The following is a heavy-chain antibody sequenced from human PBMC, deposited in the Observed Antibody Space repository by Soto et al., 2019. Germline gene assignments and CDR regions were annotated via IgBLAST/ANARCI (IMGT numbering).Heavy chain of an antibody. CDR3: VRIRRGDGYTFGY. CDR2: INTDGSTT. J-gene: IGHJ4*02. Sequence: EVQLVESGGVSVQPGGSLRLSCTASGFTFSNYWMHWVRQAPGKGLVWVSRINTDGSTTTYADSVKGRFTISRDNAKNTLYLQMNSLRDEDTAVYYCVRIRRGDGYTFGYWGQGTLVTVSS. D-gene: IGHD5-12*01. CDR1: GFTFSNYW. V-gene: IGHV3-74*01.